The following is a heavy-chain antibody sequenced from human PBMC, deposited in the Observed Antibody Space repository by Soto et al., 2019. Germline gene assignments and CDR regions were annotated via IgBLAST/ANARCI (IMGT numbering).Heavy chain of an antibody. D-gene: IGHD5-18*01. CDR1: GVTVSSNY. CDR3: ARHGYTYGGGYFDY. V-gene: IGHV3-66*04. Sequence: EVQLVDSGGGLVQPGGSLRLSCAASGVTVSSNYMSWVRQAPGKGLEWVSVIYSGGSTYYADSVKGRFTISRDNPKNTLYLHMNRLRAEDTAVYYCARHGYTYGGGYFDYWGQGTLVTVSS. J-gene: IGHJ4*02. CDR2: IYSGGST.